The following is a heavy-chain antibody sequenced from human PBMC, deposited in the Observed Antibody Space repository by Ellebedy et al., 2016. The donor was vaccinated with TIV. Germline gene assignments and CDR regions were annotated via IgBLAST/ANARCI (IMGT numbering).Heavy chain of an antibody. Sequence: ASVKVSCXASGYTFTSYGISWVRQAPGQGLEWMGWISAYNGNTNYAQKLQGRVTMTTDTSTSTAYMELRSLRSDDTAVYYCARDAFCSSTSCYPVGGYYYYGMDVWGQGTTVTVSS. CDR1: GYTFTSYG. CDR2: ISAYNGNT. V-gene: IGHV1-18*01. J-gene: IGHJ6*02. CDR3: ARDAFCSSTSCYPVGGYYYYGMDV. D-gene: IGHD2-2*01.